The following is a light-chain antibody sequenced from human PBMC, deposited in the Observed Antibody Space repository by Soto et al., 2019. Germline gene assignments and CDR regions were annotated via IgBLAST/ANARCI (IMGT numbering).Light chain of an antibody. CDR3: QQRSNWPPLIS. CDR1: QSVGTN. J-gene: IGKJ5*01. Sequence: EIVMTQSPSTLSVSPGERATLSCRASQSVGTNLAWFQQKPGQAPRLLIYGTSTRATGIPARFSGSGSGTDFTLTISSLEPEDFAVYYCQQRSNWPPLISFAQGTRLEIK. CDR2: GTS. V-gene: IGKV3-15*01.